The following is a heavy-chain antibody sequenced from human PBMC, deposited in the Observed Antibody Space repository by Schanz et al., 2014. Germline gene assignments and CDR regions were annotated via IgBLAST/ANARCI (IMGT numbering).Heavy chain of an antibody. Sequence: EMQLVESGGGLIQPGGSLRLSCAASGFTVTSYYMSWVRQAPGKGLEWVSYIRSDNNYIYYADSVKGRFTISRDNAKNTLFLQMNSLRAEDTAVYYCAKERYGSGTTHFDYWGQGTLVTVSS. V-gene: IGHV3-21*02. CDR3: AKERYGSGTTHFDY. CDR1: GFTVTSYY. D-gene: IGHD3-10*01. J-gene: IGHJ4*02. CDR2: IRSDNNYI.